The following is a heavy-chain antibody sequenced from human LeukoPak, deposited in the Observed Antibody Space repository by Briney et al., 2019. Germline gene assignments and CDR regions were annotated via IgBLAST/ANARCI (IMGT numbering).Heavy chain of an antibody. J-gene: IGHJ4*02. CDR3: ARQGIVGVFFDY. D-gene: IGHD3-22*01. CDR1: GGTFSSYA. CDR2: IIPIFGTA. V-gene: IGHV1-69*05. Sequence: ASVKVSCKASGGTFSSYAISWVRQAPGQGLEWMGRIIPIFGTANYARKFQGRVTITTDESTSTAYMELSSLRSEDTAVYYCARQGIVGVFFDYWGQGTLVTVSS.